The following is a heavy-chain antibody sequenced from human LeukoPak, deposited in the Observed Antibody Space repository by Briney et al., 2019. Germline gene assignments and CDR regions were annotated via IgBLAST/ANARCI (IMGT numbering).Heavy chain of an antibody. CDR2: INPNTAGT. D-gene: IGHD4-11*01. V-gene: IGHV1-2*02. Sequence: ASVKVSCKASGYTFTGYYFHWVRQAPGQGLEWMGWINPNTAGTNYAQKFLGGVTLTWDTSISTAYMELTRLTSDDTAVCYCATSAGDYRAGHYYYMGVWGKGTSVTVSS. CDR3: ATSAGDYRAGHYYYMGV. J-gene: IGHJ6*03. CDR1: GYTFTGYY.